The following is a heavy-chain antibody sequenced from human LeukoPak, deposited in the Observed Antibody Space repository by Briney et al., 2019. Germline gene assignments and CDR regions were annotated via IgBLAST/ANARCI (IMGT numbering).Heavy chain of an antibody. J-gene: IGHJ5*02. CDR2: MFHSGST. Sequence: RPEALSLTSVVSRYSISSGFYWGWIGQTPGKGLDWIPSMFHSGSTYYNPSLKTRVAISVDTSKNQFSLKLTSVTAADTAIYYCARDSGTYHTLNSWGQGTLVTVSS. D-gene: IGHD1-26*01. CDR3: ARDSGTYHTLNS. CDR1: RYSISSGFY. V-gene: IGHV4-38-2*02.